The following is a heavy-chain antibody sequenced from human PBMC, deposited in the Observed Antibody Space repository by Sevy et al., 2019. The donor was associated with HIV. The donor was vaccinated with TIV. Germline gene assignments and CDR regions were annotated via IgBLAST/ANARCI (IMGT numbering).Heavy chain of an antibody. CDR3: ARDRVTVFGVVVTFDS. CDR2: ISGGGYAT. V-gene: IGHV3-23*01. CDR1: GFTFDSYA. D-gene: IGHD3-3*01. J-gene: IGHJ4*02. Sequence: GGSLRLSCAASGFTFDSYAMHWVRQVAGKGLEWVSTISGGGYATYYADSVKGRFIISRDTSRNTLYLQMNSLRVEDSAVYFCARDRVTVFGVVVTFDSWGQGTLVTVSS.